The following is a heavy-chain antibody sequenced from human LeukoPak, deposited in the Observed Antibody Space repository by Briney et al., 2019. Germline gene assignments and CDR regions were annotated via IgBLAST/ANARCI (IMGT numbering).Heavy chain of an antibody. V-gene: IGHV4-34*01. CDR1: GGSFSGYY. D-gene: IGHD3-16*02. CDR2: INHSGST. J-gene: IGHJ5*02. Sequence: PSETLSLTCAVYGGSFSGYYWSWIRQPPGKGLEWIGEINHSGSTNYNPSLKSRVTISVDTSKNQFPLKLSSVTAADTAVYYCASRYYDYVWGSYRFGGRGWFDPWGQGTLVTVSS. CDR3: ASRYYDYVWGSYRFGGRGWFDP.